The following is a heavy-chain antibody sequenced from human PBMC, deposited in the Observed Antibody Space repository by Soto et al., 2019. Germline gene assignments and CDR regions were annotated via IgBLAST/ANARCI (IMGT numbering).Heavy chain of an antibody. CDR3: ARASMTTIAMDV. CDR2: VYYSGTT. CDR1: GASISGNY. J-gene: IGHJ6*02. V-gene: IGHV4-59*01. Sequence: QVQLQESGPGLVKPSETLSLTCTVSGASISGNYWTWIRKAPGKGLEWIGYVYYSGTTHYDPSPTSRLTISVDRSKRQFSLKLTSMTAADTAGYYCARASMTTIAMDVWGRGTTVNVSS. D-gene: IGHD4-17*01.